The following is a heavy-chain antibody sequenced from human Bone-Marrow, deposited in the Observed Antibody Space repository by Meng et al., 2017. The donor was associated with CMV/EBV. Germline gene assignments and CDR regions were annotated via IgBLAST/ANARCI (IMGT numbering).Heavy chain of an antibody. V-gene: IGHV3-30*02. CDR2: IWYDGSNE. D-gene: IGHD1-1*01. CDR3: VKCPQPNYYYFGMDV. Sequence: GGSLRLSCAASGFTFSDYGMHWVRQAPGKGLEWVAIIWYDGSNEYYADSVKGRFTISRDNAKNSLYLQMNSLRAEDTALYYCVKCPQPNYYYFGMDVWGQGTTVTVSS. CDR1: GFTFSDYG. J-gene: IGHJ6*02.